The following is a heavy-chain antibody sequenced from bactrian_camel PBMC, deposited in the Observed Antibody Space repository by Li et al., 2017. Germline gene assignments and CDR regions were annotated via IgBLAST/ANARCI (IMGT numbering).Heavy chain of an antibody. CDR3: AASFCGRSTCSSEYNY. Sequence: HVQLVESGGGLVQPGGSLRLSCAAPGFTFTTYYVSWVRQAPGKGLEWVYSINTGDGKVAFAHSAKGRFTLTKDNANNALYLQMNSLKLEDTAVYYCAASFCGRSTCSSEYNYWGRGTQVTVS. V-gene: IGHV3S20*01. CDR2: INTGDGKV. J-gene: IGHJ4*01. D-gene: IGHD1*01. CDR1: GFTFTTYY.